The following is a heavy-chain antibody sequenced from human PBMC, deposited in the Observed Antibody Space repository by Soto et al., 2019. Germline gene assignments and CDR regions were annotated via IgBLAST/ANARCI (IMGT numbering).Heavy chain of an antibody. Sequence: SETLSLTCAVYGGSFSGYYWSWIRQPPGKGLEWIGEINHSGSTNYNPSLKSRVTISVDTSKNQFSLKLSSVTAAATAVYYCARVSAYAGNFDYWGQGTLVTVSS. CDR3: ARVSAYAGNFDY. V-gene: IGHV4-34*01. CDR2: INHSGST. D-gene: IGHD6-13*01. CDR1: GGSFSGYY. J-gene: IGHJ4*02.